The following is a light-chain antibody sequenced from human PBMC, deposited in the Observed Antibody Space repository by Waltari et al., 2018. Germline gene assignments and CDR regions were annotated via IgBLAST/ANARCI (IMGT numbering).Light chain of an antibody. V-gene: IGLV1-47*01. Sequence: SVLTQPPSASGTPGQTVTIPCSGSSSNIGGNFVYWYQQLPGMAPQLLIYKNTQRPSGVPDRFSGSKAGTSASLAISGLRSDDEAEYYCAAWDDNLTGPLFGGGTKVTVL. CDR3: AAWDDNLTGPL. J-gene: IGLJ3*02. CDR1: SSNIGGNF. CDR2: KNT.